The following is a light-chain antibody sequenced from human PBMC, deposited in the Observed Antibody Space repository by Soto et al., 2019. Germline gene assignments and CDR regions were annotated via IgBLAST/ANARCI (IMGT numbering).Light chain of an antibody. V-gene: IGKV1-39*01. J-gene: IGKJ1*01. Sequence: DIQMTQSPSSLSASVGDRVTITCRASQDISSYLSWYQQKPGRAPKVLIYAASSLQSGVPSRFSGSGSGTDFTLTINSLQPEDFATYYCQQSSNTPWTFGQGTKVATK. CDR1: QDISSY. CDR2: AAS. CDR3: QQSSNTPWT.